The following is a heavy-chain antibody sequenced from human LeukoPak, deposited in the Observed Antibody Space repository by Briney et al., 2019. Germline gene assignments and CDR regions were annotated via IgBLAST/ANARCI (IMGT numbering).Heavy chain of an antibody. Sequence: SETLSLTCTVSGGSISTYYWSWIRQPPGKGLEWIGYIHYSGSTNYNPSLKSRVTISVDTSKNQFSLQLSSVTAADTAVYYCARDGVPGVGAYLDSWDQGTLVTVSS. J-gene: IGHJ4*02. CDR1: GGSISTYY. D-gene: IGHD1-26*01. V-gene: IGHV4-59*01. CDR3: ARDGVPGVGAYLDS. CDR2: IHYSGST.